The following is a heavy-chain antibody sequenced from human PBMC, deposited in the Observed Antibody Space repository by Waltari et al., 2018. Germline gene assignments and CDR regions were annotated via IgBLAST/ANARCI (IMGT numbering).Heavy chain of an antibody. CDR3: SGGEVTGTDF. Sequence: EVQVVESGGGLVQPGGSLKLSCATSGFSFSGSSIHWVRQSSGKGLEWVGRSIREPYNYATAYSASVKGRFTISRDESKNTAFLQMNSLMTEDTAVYYCSGGEVTGTDFWGQGTLVTVSA. CDR1: GFSFSGSS. J-gene: IGHJ4*02. CDR2: SIREPYNYAT. V-gene: IGHV3-73*01. D-gene: IGHD2-21*01.